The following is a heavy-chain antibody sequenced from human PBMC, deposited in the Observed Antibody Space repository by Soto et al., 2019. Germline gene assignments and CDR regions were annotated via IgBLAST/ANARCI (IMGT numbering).Heavy chain of an antibody. Sequence: VQLVESGGGVVQPGRSLRLSCAASGFTFSNYEMNWVRQAPGKGLEWVSYIGRGGTTTYYADSLKGRFTISRDNAKNSLYLQMNSLRAEDTAVYFCATRSGGGGAFDFWGQGTMVTVSS. V-gene: IGHV3-48*03. D-gene: IGHD3-10*01. J-gene: IGHJ3*01. CDR1: GFTFSNYE. CDR3: ATRSGGGGAFDF. CDR2: IGRGGTTT.